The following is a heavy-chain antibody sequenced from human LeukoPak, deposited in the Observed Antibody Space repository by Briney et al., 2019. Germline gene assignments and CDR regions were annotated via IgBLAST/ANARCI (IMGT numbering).Heavy chain of an antibody. Sequence: ASVKVSCKASGQSLTGYFIHWVRQAPGQGLEWVGRIDPNTGDTSYAQNFQGRVTVTRATSISTAYMELSRLTSDDTAVYCCARFGLHGSGTYYFFDYWGQGTLVTVSS. CDR2: IDPNTGDT. V-gene: IGHV1-2*06. CDR3: ARFGLHGSGTYYFFDY. J-gene: IGHJ4*02. D-gene: IGHD3-10*01. CDR1: GQSLTGYF.